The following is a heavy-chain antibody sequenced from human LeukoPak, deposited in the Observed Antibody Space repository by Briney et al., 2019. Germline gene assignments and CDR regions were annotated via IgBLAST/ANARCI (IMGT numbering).Heavy chain of an antibody. CDR2: ISWNSGSI. CDR1: GFTFDDYA. D-gene: IGHD5-24*01. CDR3: VKEIFRNGFHGLDV. V-gene: IGHV3-9*01. J-gene: IGHJ6*02. Sequence: GGSLRLSCAASGFTFDDYAMHWVRQAPGKGLEWVSGISWNSGSIGYADSVKGRFTISRDNAKNSLYLQMNSLRAEDTAVYYCVKEIFRNGFHGLDVWGQGTTVTVSS.